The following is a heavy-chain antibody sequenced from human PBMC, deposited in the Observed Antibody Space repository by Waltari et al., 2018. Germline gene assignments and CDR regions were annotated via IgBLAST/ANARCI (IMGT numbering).Heavy chain of an antibody. V-gene: IGHV4-59*11. D-gene: IGHD6-6*01. CDR2: IYYSGST. Sequence: QVQLQESGPGLVKPSETLSLTCTVSGGSISSHYWSWIRQPPGKGLEWIGYIYYSGSTNYNPSLKSRVTISVDTSKNQFSLKLSSVTAADTAVYYCASRRSIAAPFDYWGQGTLVTVSS. CDR1: GGSISSHY. CDR3: ASRRSIAAPFDY. J-gene: IGHJ4*02.